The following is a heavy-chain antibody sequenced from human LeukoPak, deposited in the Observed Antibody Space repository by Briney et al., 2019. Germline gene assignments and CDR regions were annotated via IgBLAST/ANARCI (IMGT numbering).Heavy chain of an antibody. Sequence: GGSLRLSCAASGFTFSSYGMHWVRQAPGKGLEWVAVISYDGSNKYYADSAKGRFTISRDNSKNTLYLQMNSLRAEDTAVYYCAKVTGELPNYWGQGTLVTVSS. V-gene: IGHV3-30*18. CDR1: GFTFSSYG. J-gene: IGHJ4*02. CDR2: ISYDGSNK. D-gene: IGHD1-26*01. CDR3: AKVTGELPNY.